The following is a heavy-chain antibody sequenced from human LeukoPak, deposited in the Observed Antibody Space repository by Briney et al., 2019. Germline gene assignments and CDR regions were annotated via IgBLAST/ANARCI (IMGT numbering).Heavy chain of an antibody. V-gene: IGHV1-8*01. D-gene: IGHD4-11*01. J-gene: IGHJ3*01. CDR1: GYIFTNHV. Sequence: GASVNVSCKASGYIFTNHVINWVRQATGQGLEWLGWMSPSRGDTGYAQKFQGRVTMTRDASIGTAYMELSSLRSDDTAVYYCAKINYADTFDLWGQGTLVSVSS. CDR3: AKINYADTFDL. CDR2: MSPSRGDT.